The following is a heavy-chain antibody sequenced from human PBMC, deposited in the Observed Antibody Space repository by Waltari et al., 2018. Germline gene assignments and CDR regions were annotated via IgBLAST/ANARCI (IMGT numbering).Heavy chain of an antibody. CDR3: ATNQGERDFWSGYAPPSTPDY. D-gene: IGHD3-3*01. J-gene: IGHJ4*02. CDR1: GFTSSSYS. V-gene: IGHV3-48*01. CDR2: ISSSSSTI. Sequence: EVQLVASGGGLVQPGGSLRLSCAASGFTSSSYSMNWVRPAPGTGRQWVSYISSSSSTIYYADSVKGRFTISRDNAKNSLYLQMNSLRAEDTAVYYCATNQGERDFWSGYAPPSTPDYWGQGTLVTVSS.